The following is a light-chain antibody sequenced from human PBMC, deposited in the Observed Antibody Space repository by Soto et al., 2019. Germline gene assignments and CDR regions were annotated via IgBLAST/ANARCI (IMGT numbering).Light chain of an antibody. J-gene: IGKJ5*01. CDR3: QQSHRLPIP. V-gene: IGKV1-33*01. CDR2: DAS. CDR1: QDISNY. Sequence: DIQMTQSPSSLSASVGDRVTITCRASQDISNYLNWYQQRPGKVPKLLIYDASNLERGVPSRFSATRSETHFTFAITSLQPEYVSKYYCQQSHRLPIPFGQGTRLQI.